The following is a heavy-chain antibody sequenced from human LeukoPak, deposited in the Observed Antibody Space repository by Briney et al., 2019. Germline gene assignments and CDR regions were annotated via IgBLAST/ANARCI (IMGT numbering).Heavy chain of an antibody. Sequence: PSETLSLTCTVSGGSISSGSYYWSWIRQPAGKGLEWIGRVYTSGSTNYNPSLKSRVTISVDTSKNQFSLKLSSVTAADTAVYYCARDNRVTFGRQPRWFDPWGQGTLVTVSS. CDR3: ARDNRVTFGRQPRWFDP. CDR2: VYTSGST. V-gene: IGHV4-61*02. J-gene: IGHJ5*02. D-gene: IGHD3-16*01. CDR1: GGSISSGSYY.